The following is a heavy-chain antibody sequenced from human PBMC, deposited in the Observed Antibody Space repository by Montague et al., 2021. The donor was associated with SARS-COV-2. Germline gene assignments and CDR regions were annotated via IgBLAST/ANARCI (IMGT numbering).Heavy chain of an antibody. Sequence: SLRLSCAASGFTFSNYSMHWVRQAPGKGLEWVADISYDGSNKYYXDSVKGRFTISRDNSKNTLYLQMNSLRAEDTAVYYCARDREITMVRGAPLYGMDVWGQGTTVIVSS. D-gene: IGHD3-10*01. V-gene: IGHV3-30*14. CDR2: ISYDGSNK. CDR1: GFTFSNYS. J-gene: IGHJ6*02. CDR3: ARDREITMVRGAPLYGMDV.